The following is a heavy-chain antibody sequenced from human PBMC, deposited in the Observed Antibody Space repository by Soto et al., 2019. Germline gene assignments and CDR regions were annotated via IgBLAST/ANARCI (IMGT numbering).Heavy chain of an antibody. J-gene: IGHJ3*02. V-gene: IGHV3-23*01. CDR3: ANDYGDYGAFDI. CDR1: GFTFSSYA. D-gene: IGHD4-17*01. Sequence: GGSLRLSCAASGFTFSSYAMSWARQAPGKGLEWVSAISGSGGSTYYADSVKGRFTISRDNSKDTLYLQMNSLRAEDTAVYYCANDYGDYGAFDIWGQGTMVTVSS. CDR2: ISGSGGST.